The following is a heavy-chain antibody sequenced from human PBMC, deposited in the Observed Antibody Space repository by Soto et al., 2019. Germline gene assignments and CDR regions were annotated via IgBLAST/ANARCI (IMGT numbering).Heavy chain of an antibody. CDR2: IYYSGST. Sequence: PSETLSLTCTVSGGSISSYYLSWIRQPPGKGLEWIGYIYYSGSTYYNPSLKSRVTISVDTSKNQFSLKLSSVTAADTAVYYCASLRGGDGSYYFDYWGQGTLVTVSS. CDR3: ASLRGGDGSYYFDY. V-gene: IGHV4-59*12. J-gene: IGHJ4*02. D-gene: IGHD3-16*01. CDR1: GGSISSYY.